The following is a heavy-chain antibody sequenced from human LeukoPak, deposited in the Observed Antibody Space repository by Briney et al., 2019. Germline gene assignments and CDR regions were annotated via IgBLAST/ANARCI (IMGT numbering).Heavy chain of an antibody. J-gene: IGHJ6*03. CDR2: ISAYNDNT. D-gene: IGHD3-16*01. Sequence: ASVKVSCKASGYTFTSYGISWARQAPGQGLEWMGWISAYNDNTNYAQKLQGRVTMTTDTSTSTAYMELRSLTSDDTAVYYCARVGDFRYYYYYYMDVWGKGTTVTVSS. V-gene: IGHV1-18*01. CDR1: GYTFTSYG. CDR3: ARVGDFRYYYYYYMDV.